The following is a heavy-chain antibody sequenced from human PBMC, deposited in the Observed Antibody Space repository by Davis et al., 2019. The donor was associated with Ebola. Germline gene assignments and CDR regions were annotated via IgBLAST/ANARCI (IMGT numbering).Heavy chain of an antibody. CDR3: GKEARDGYNYGNWFDP. J-gene: IGHJ5*02. D-gene: IGHD5-24*01. CDR2: ISGSGGST. Sequence: GESLKISCAASGFTFSSYAMSWVRQAPGKGLEWVSAISGSGGSTYYADSVKGRFTISRDNSKNTLYLQMSSLRAEDTDVYYCGKEARDGYNYGNWFDPWGQGTLVTVSS. CDR1: GFTFSSYA. V-gene: IGHV3-23*01.